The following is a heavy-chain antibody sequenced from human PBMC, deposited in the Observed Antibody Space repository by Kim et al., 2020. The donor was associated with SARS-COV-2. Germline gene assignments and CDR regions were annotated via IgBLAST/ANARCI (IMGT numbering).Heavy chain of an antibody. Sequence: ASVKVSCKASGYTFTSYGISWVRQAPGQGLEWMGWISAYNGNTNYAQKLQGRVTMTTDTSTSTAYMELRSLRSDDTAVYYCAREGVYCSSTSCYTSPPSSLGMDVWGQGTTVTVSS. CDR2: ISAYNGNT. D-gene: IGHD2-2*02. CDR3: AREGVYCSSTSCYTSPPSSLGMDV. CDR1: GYTFTSYG. J-gene: IGHJ6*02. V-gene: IGHV1-18*01.